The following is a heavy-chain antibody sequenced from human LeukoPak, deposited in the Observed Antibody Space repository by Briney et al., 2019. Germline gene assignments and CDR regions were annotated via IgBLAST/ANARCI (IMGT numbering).Heavy chain of an antibody. CDR1: GFTFSSNY. J-gene: IGHJ1*01. D-gene: IGHD6-13*01. Sequence: PGGSLRLSCAASGFTFSSNYMSWVRQAPGKGLEWVSLINSGGNTYYADSVKGRFTISRHMSQDTLYLQMNSLRAEDTAVYYCAKSPAGVAAAGTGIEYFQHWGQGTLVTVSS. CDR2: INSGGNT. CDR3: AKSPAGVAAAGTGIEYFQH. V-gene: IGHV3-53*01.